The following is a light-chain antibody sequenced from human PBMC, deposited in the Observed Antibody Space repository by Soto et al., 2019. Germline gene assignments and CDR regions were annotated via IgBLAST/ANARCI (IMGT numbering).Light chain of an antibody. CDR2: GAS. CDR3: QQLNSFPIP. J-gene: IGKJ3*01. Sequence: IQLTQSPSSLSASVGDRVTISCRASQVIANFLAWYQQKPGKAPKLLIYGASTLQSGVPSRFSGSGSGTDFTLTISSLQPEDVATYYCQQLNSFPIPFGPGTKVDIK. CDR1: QVIANF. V-gene: IGKV1-9*01.